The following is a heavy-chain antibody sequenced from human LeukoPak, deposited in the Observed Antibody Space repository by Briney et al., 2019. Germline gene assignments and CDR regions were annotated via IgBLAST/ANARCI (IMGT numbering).Heavy chain of an antibody. CDR2: ISWNSGSI. Sequence: GGSLTLSCAASGFTFDDYAMHWVRQAPGKGLEWVSGISWNSGSIGYADSVKGRLTISRDNAKNSLYLQMNSLRAEDTALYYCAKDGAFDIWGQGTMVTVSS. V-gene: IGHV3-9*01. CDR1: GFTFDDYA. J-gene: IGHJ3*02. CDR3: AKDGAFDI.